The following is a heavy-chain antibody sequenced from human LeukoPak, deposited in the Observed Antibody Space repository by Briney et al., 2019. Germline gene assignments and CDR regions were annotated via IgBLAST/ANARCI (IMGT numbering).Heavy chain of an antibody. J-gene: IGHJ4*02. CDR1: GFTFNYYA. D-gene: IGHD6-13*01. V-gene: IGHV3-23*01. CDR2: ISGSGDNT. CDR3: ASRGTGITTAALDY. Sequence: GGSLRLSCAASGFTFNYYALTWVRQAPGKGLEWVSTISGSGDNTYYADSVKGRFTISRDNSKNTLFLQMNSLRAEDTAVYYCASRGTGITTAALDYWGQGTLVTVSS.